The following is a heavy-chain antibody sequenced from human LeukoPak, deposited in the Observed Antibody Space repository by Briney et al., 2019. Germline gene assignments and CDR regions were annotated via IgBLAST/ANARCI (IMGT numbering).Heavy chain of an antibody. CDR3: ARQGEYSSSYYFDY. V-gene: IGHV5-51*01. J-gene: IGHJ4*02. CDR2: IYPGDSDT. CDR1: GYSFTSYW. Sequence: HGESLQISCKGAGYSFTSYWIGWGRQMPGEGLEWMGIIYPGDSDTRYSPSFQGQVTISADKSISTAYLQWSSLKASDTAMYYCARQGEYSSSYYFDYWGQGTLITVSS. D-gene: IGHD6-6*01.